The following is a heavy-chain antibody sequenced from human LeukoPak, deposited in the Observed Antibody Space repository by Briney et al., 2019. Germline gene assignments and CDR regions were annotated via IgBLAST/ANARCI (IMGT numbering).Heavy chain of an antibody. CDR3: AKDNVRLGENY. V-gene: IGHV3-21*01. Sequence: GGSLRLSCTASDFNFSSYTMNWVRQAPGKGLEWVSSISSRSTYIFDADSVRGRFTVSRDNAKNSLYLQLNSLRVEDTAVYYCAKDNVRLGENYWGQGTLVTVSS. J-gene: IGHJ4*02. D-gene: IGHD3-16*01. CDR1: DFNFSSYT. CDR2: ISSRSTYI.